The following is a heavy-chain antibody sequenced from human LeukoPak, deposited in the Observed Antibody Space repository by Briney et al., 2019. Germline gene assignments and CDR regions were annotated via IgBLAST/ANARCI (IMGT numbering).Heavy chain of an antibody. V-gene: IGHV3-11*01. D-gene: IGHD6-19*01. CDR3: ARELSAGAFDI. CDR1: GFTFSDYY. CDR2: ISSSGSTI. J-gene: IGHJ3*02. Sequence: GGSLRLSCAASGFTFSDYYRSWIRQAPGKGLEGVSYISSSGSTIYYADSVKGRFTISRDNAKNSLYLQMNSLRAEDTAVYYCARELSAGAFDIWGQGTMVTVSS.